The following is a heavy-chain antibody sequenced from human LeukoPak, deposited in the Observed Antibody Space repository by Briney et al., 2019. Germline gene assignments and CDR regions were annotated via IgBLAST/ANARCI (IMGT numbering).Heavy chain of an antibody. CDR3: ATRAGIWYFDL. Sequence: SETLSLTCAVYGGSFSGYYWSWIRQPPGKGLEWIGEINHSGSTNYNPSLKSRVTISVDTSKNQFSLKLSSVTAADTAVYYCATRAGIWYFDLWGRGTLVTDSS. J-gene: IGHJ2*01. CDR2: INHSGST. V-gene: IGHV4-34*01. CDR1: GGSFSGYY. D-gene: IGHD1-14*01.